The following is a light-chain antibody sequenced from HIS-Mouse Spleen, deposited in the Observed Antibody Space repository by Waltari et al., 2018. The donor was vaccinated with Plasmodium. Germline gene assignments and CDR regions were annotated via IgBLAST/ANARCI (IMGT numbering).Light chain of an antibody. J-gene: IGLJ3*02. CDR1: SRDVGSYNL. V-gene: IGLV2-23*01. CDR2: EGS. CDR3: CSYAGSSV. Sequence: QSALTQPASVSGSPGQSITISCTGTSRDVGSYNLVSWYQQHPGHAPKRMIYEGSKRTSGVSNRCSGSKSGNTASLTISGLQAEDEADYYCCSYAGSSVFGGGTKLTVL.